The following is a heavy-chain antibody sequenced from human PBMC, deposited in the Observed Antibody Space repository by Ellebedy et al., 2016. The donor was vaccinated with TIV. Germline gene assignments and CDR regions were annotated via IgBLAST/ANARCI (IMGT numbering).Heavy chain of an antibody. CDR3: GRGDLYFGAGDCYPDY. J-gene: IGHJ4*02. V-gene: IGHV1-46*01. CDR2: IKARGGST. Sequence: AASVKVSCKASGYTFTDYYLHWVRQAPGQGLAWMGKIKARGGSTSHAQKFQGRVTMTSDTSTSTVYMELSSLRSEDTAVYYCGRGDLYFGAGDCYPDYWGQGTLVTVSS. CDR1: GYTFTDYY. D-gene: IGHD2-21*02.